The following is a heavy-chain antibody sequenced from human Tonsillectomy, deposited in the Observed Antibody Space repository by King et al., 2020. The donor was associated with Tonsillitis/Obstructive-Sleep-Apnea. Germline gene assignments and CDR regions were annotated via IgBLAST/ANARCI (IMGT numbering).Heavy chain of an antibody. J-gene: IGHJ6*03. CDR2: IYPGDSDT. Sequence: QLVQSGAEVKKPGESLKISCKASGYSFTSYWIGWVRQMPGKGLEWMGIIYPGDSDTRYSPSFRGQVTISADKSISTAYLQWSSLKASDTAIYYCARRRANDDFWSCYYNPVANYYYYMDVWGKGTTVTVSS. D-gene: IGHD3-3*01. V-gene: IGHV5-51*01. CDR1: GYSFTSYW. CDR3: ARRRANDDFWSCYYNPVANYYYYMDV.